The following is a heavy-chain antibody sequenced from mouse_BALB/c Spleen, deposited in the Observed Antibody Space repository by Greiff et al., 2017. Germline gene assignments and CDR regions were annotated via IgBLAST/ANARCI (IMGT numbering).Heavy chain of an antibody. CDR1: GYTFTSYW. CDR3: ARTGPLYWYFDV. V-gene: IGHV1-4*01. Sequence: VQLQESGAELARPGASVKLSCKASGYTFTSYWMQWVKQRPGQGLEWIGYINPSTGYTEYNQKFKDKATLTADKSSSTAYMQLSSLTSEDSAVYYCARTGPLYWYFDVWGAGTTVTVSS. D-gene: IGHD4-1*01. CDR2: INPSTGYT. J-gene: IGHJ1*01.